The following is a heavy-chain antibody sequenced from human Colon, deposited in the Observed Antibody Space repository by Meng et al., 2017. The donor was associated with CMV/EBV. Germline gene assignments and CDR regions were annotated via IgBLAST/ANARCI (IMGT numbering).Heavy chain of an antibody. CDR3: ARGLYGSWRHQIDY. V-gene: IGHV4-34*01. J-gene: IGHJ4*02. Sequence: QELLEPWVEVLLNSSATLLTTCAFCGGSFSGYYWCWSSPPPGKGLEWIGEINHSGSTNYNPSLKSRGTISVDTSKNQFSLKLSSVTAADTAVYYCARGLYGSWRHQIDYWGQGTLVTVSS. D-gene: IGHD3-10*01. CDR1: GGSFSGYY. CDR2: INHSGST.